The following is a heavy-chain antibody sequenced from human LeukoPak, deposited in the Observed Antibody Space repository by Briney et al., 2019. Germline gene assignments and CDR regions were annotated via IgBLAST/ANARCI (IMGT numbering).Heavy chain of an antibody. V-gene: IGHV1-18*01. CDR3: ARGGTNWDSPYWCFDL. Sequence: ASVKVSCKASGYTFTSFGINWVRQAPGQGLEWMGWINPDNGDTHSAEKFQGRVTLTSDASISSAYMELSSLTSDDTAVYYCARGGTNWDSPYWCFDLWGRGTLVTVSS. J-gene: IGHJ2*01. CDR1: GYTFTSFG. CDR2: INPDNGDT. D-gene: IGHD7-27*01.